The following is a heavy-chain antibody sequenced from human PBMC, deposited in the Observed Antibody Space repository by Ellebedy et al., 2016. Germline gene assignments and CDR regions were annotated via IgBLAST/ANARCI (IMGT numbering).Heavy chain of an antibody. D-gene: IGHD2-2*01. J-gene: IGHJ3*02. CDR2: INIDNGNT. CDR3: ARDEDSGPAASLGGGMGSFDM. Sequence: ASVKVSCXASGYSFSSYGISWVRQAPGEGLEWMGWINIDNGNTKYAQNLQGRVTMTADTSTSTAYLELRSLRSDDTAVYYCARDEDSGPAASLGGGMGSFDMWGQGTMVTVSS. V-gene: IGHV1-18*01. CDR1: GYSFSSYG.